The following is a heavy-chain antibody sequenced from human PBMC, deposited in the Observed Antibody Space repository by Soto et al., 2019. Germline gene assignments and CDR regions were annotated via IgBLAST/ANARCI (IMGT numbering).Heavy chain of an antibody. J-gene: IGHJ4*02. CDR3: AIVPDY. Sequence: QLQLQESGSGLVKPSQTLSLTCAVSGGSIGSGGYSWSWIRQPPGKALEWIGYIYHSGSTYYNPSLRSRVTISVDRSRNQFSLKLTSVTAADTAVYYCAIVPDYWGQGTLVTVSS. CDR1: GGSIGSGGYS. CDR2: IYHSGST. V-gene: IGHV4-30-2*01.